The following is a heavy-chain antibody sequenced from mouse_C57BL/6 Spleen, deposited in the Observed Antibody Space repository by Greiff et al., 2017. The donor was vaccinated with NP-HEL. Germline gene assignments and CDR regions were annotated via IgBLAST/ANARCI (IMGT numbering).Heavy chain of an antibody. J-gene: IGHJ4*01. D-gene: IGHD3-2*02. CDR2: ISSGGDYI. CDR1: GFTFSSYA. Sequence: EVMLVESGEGLVKPGGSPKLSCAASGFTFSSYAMSWVRQTPEKRLEWVAYISSGGDYIYYADTVKGRFTISRDNARNTLYLQMSSLKSEDTAMYYCTRGGGTAQATGAMDYWGQGTSVTVSS. V-gene: IGHV5S21*01. CDR3: TRGGGTAQATGAMDY.